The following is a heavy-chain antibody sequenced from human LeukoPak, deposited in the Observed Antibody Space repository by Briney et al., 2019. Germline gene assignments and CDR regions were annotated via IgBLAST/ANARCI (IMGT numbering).Heavy chain of an antibody. CDR1: GDSISTYY. CDR2: ITHNGKT. Sequence: PSETLSLTCTVSGDSISTYYWSWIRQPPGKGFEWIGYITHNGKTDSYPSLKSRVTLSLDTSKKQFSLTLNSVTAADTAVYYCARSPGGYFDFWGHGALVTVSS. V-gene: IGHV4-59*08. J-gene: IGHJ4*01. CDR3: ARSPGGYFDF. D-gene: IGHD3-10*01.